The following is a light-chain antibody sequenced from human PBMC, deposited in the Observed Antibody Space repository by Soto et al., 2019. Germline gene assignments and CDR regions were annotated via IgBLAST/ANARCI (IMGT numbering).Light chain of an antibody. Sequence: QSVQTQPASVSGSPGQSITISCTGTSSDVGGYNYVSWYQQHPGKAPKLMIYDVSNRPSGVSNRFSGSKSGNTASLTISGLQAEDEADYYCSSYTSSSTFVFGPGTKLTVL. CDR3: SSYTSSSTFV. J-gene: IGLJ1*01. CDR1: SSDVGGYNY. V-gene: IGLV2-14*01. CDR2: DVS.